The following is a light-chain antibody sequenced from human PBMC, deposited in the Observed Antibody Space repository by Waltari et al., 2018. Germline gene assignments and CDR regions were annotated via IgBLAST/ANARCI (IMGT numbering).Light chain of an antibody. CDR2: DDH. Sequence: SYVLTQPPSVSVAPGQTARISCGGQTIARKPVHWYQQKPGQAPVLVVYDDHDRPSGIPERFSGSNSGNTATLSISRVEAGDEADYHCQVWDSSRDHVVFGGGTRLTVL. CDR1: TIARKP. CDR3: QVWDSSRDHVV. V-gene: IGLV3-21*02. J-gene: IGLJ2*01.